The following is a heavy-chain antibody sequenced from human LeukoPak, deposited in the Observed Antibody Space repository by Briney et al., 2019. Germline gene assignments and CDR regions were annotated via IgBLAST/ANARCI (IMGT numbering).Heavy chain of an antibody. CDR1: GFTFRSYW. Sequence: GGSLRLSCAPSGFTFRSYWIHWVGQAPGKGLVWISRIDNDGSDTIYPASVKGRFTITRDNSKNTLYLQMNSLRAQDTAVFYCAKAAHGTVTPDIYFYYWGEGTLVTVSS. J-gene: IGHJ4*02. D-gene: IGHD4-17*01. V-gene: IGHV3-74*01. CDR2: IDNDGSDT. CDR3: AKAAHGTVTPDIYFYY.